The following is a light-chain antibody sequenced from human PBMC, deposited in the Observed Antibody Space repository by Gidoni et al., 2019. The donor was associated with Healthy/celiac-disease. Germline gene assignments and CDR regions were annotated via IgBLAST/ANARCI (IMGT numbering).Light chain of an antibody. J-gene: IGKJ4*01. CDR1: QSISSW. V-gene: IGKV1-5*01. CDR2: DAS. CDR3: QQYNSYPLT. Sequence: DIQMTQSPSTLSASVGDRVTITCRASQSISSWLAWYQQKPGKAPKLLIYDASSLESGVPSRFSGSGSGTEFTLTISSLQPDEFATYYCQQYNSYPLTFGGXTKVEIK.